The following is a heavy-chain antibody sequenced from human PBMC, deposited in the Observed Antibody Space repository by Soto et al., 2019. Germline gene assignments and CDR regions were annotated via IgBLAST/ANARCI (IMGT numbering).Heavy chain of an antibody. J-gene: IGHJ4*02. CDR3: AREGSYSAYNFAHGIQLWSFDF. CDR1: VGSINTFY. V-gene: IGHV4-4*07. CDR2: IFSSGST. D-gene: IGHD5-12*01. Sequence: ETLSLTCTVSVGSINTFYWSWVRQPAGKGLEWIGRIFSSGSTSFNPSLESRVAMSVDTSKNHFSLNLSSVTAADMAVYYCAREGSYSAYNFAHGIQLWSFDFWGQGALVTVSS.